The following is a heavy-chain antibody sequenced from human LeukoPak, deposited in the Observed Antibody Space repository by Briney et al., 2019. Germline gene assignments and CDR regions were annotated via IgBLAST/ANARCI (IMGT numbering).Heavy chain of an antibody. Sequence: GGSLRPFCAASGFTLSGYWMSWVRQAPGKGLGWVANIKEDGSETYYVDSVKGRFTISRDNAKNSLYLHMNSLTAEDTAMYYCARDWVAGVPFDAFDIWGQGTMVSVSS. V-gene: IGHV3-7*01. CDR2: IKEDGSET. CDR1: GFTLSGYW. CDR3: ARDWVAGVPFDAFDI. J-gene: IGHJ3*02. D-gene: IGHD2-15*01.